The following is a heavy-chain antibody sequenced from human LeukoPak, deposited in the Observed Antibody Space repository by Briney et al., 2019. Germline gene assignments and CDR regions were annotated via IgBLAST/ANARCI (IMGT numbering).Heavy chain of an antibody. Sequence: ASVKVSCKASGYTFTGYYMHWVRQAPGQGLEWMGWINPKSGGTNYAQKFQGRVTMTRDTSISTAYMELSRLRSDDTAVYYCARGVVVPAAGNDWFDPWGQGTLVTVSS. J-gene: IGHJ5*02. CDR2: INPKSGGT. D-gene: IGHD2-2*01. CDR3: ARGVVVPAAGNDWFDP. CDR1: GYTFTGYY. V-gene: IGHV1-2*02.